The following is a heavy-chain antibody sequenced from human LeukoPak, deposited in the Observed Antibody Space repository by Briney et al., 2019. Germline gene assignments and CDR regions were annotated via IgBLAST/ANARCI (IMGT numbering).Heavy chain of an antibody. CDR1: GLPFSRHV. J-gene: IGHJ4*02. V-gene: IGHV3-64D*09. CDR2: YNCNGGST. Sequence: GGSLRLSCSASGLPFSRHVMHWVRHAPGRGLESVQAYNCNGGSTDYADSVKGRFTISRDNSKSTLYLQMSSLRAEDAAVYYCVKGGDYYGSGSYGWVDYWGQGTLVTVSS. D-gene: IGHD3-10*01. CDR3: VKGGDYYGSGSYGWVDY.